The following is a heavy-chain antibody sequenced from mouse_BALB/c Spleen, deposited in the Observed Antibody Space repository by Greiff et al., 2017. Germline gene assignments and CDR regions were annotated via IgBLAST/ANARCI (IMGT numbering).Heavy chain of an antibody. CDR1: GFNIKDTY. Sequence: EVQGVESGAELVKPGASVKLSCTASGFNIKDTYMHWVKQRPEQGLEWIGRIDPANGNTKYDPKFQGKATITADTSSNTAYLQLSSLTSEDTAVYYCAIYYDYDGDYYAMDYWGQGTSVTVSS. D-gene: IGHD2-4*01. J-gene: IGHJ4*01. V-gene: IGHV14-3*02. CDR2: IDPANGNT. CDR3: AIYYDYDGDYYAMDY.